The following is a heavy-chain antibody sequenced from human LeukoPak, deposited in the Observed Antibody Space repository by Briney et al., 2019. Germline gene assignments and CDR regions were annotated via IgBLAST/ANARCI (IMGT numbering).Heavy chain of an antibody. CDR1: GGSISSGDYY. Sequence: SSQTLSLTCTVSGGSISSGDYYWSWIRQPPGKGLEWIGYIYYSGSTNYNPSLKSRVTISVDTSKNQFSLKLSSVTAADTAVYYCARDFAGYSSSWGFDLWGRGTLVTVSS. CDR2: IYYSGST. CDR3: ARDFAGYSSSWGFDL. V-gene: IGHV4-61*08. D-gene: IGHD6-13*01. J-gene: IGHJ2*01.